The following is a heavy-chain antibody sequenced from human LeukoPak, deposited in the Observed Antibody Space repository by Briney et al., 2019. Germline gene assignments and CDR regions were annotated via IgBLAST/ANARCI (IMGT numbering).Heavy chain of an antibody. J-gene: IGHJ6*02. CDR3: VKATYYYGSGSYEIYYYGMDV. V-gene: IGHV3-64D*06. Sequence: GGSLRLSCSASGFTYSSYAMHWVRQAPGKGLEYVSAISSNGGSTYYADSVKGRFTISRDNSKNTLYLQMSSLRAEDTAVYYCVKATYYYGSGSYEIYYYGMDVWGQGTTVTVSS. D-gene: IGHD3-10*01. CDR1: GFTYSSYA. CDR2: ISSNGGST.